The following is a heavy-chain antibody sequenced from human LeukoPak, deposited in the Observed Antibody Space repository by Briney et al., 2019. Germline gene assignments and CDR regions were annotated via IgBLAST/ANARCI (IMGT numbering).Heavy chain of an antibody. CDR2: INWNGGST. D-gene: IGHD1-1*01. V-gene: IGHV3-20*04. Sequence: GGSLRLSCAASGFTFDDYGMSWVRQAPGKGLEWVSGINWNGGSTGYADSVKGRFTISRNNAKNSLYLQMNSLRAEDTALYYCARANAIHDAFDIWGQGTMVTVSS. CDR1: GFTFDDYG. CDR3: ARANAIHDAFDI. J-gene: IGHJ3*02.